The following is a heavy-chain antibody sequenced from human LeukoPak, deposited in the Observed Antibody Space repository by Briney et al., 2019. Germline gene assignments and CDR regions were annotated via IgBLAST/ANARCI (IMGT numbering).Heavy chain of an antibody. CDR1: GFTFSHYP. CDR2: VSYDGTNK. D-gene: IGHD6-6*01. V-gene: IGHV3-30-3*01. J-gene: IGHJ4*02. CDR3: ARDNSYSSSSPFDY. Sequence: GGSLRLSCAASGFTFSHYPMHWVRQAPGKGLEWVAVVSYDGTNKYYADSVKGRFTISRDNSKNTLYLQMNSLRAEDTTLYYCARDNSYSSSSPFDYWGQGTLVTVSS.